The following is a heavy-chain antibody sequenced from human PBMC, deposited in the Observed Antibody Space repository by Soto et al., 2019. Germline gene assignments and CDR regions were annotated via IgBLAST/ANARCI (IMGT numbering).Heavy chain of an antibody. CDR2: IYYSGST. CDR1: GGSISSSSFH. CDR3: ARRERAAGTDWWFDP. J-gene: IGHJ5*02. V-gene: IGHV4-39*01. Sequence: QLQLQESGPGLVKPSETLSLTCTVSGGSISSSSFHWGWIRQPPGKGLEWIGSIYYSGSTYYSPSLKSRVTISVDTTKNQFSLKLSAVTAADTAVYYCARRERAAGTDWWFDPWGQGTLVTVSS. D-gene: IGHD6-13*01.